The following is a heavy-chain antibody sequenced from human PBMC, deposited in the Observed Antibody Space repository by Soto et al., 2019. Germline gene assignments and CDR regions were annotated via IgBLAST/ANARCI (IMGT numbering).Heavy chain of an antibody. J-gene: IGHJ5*02. CDR1: GGSIRSGGYY. CDR2: IYYSGST. Sequence: SETLSLTCTVSGGSIRSGGYYWSWIRQHPGKGLEWIGYIYYSGSTYYNPSLKSRVTISVDTSKNQFSLKLSSVTAADTAVYYCARGERGLWFGELSPYNWFDPCGQGTLVTVSS. V-gene: IGHV4-31*03. CDR3: ARGERGLWFGELSPYNWFDP. D-gene: IGHD3-10*01.